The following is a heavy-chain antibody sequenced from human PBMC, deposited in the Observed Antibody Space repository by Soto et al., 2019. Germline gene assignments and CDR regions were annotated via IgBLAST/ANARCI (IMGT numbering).Heavy chain of an antibody. CDR3: ARDNILGILYGGMDV. CDR1: GGCISSGDYY. Sequence: TLSLTCTVSGGCISSGDYYWSWIRQPPGKGLEWIGYIYYSGSTYYNPSLKSRVTISVDTPKNQFSLKLSSVTAADTAVYYCARDNILGILYGGMDVWGQGTTVTGSS. V-gene: IGHV4-30-4*01. CDR2: IYYSGST. J-gene: IGHJ6*02. D-gene: IGHD3-3*01.